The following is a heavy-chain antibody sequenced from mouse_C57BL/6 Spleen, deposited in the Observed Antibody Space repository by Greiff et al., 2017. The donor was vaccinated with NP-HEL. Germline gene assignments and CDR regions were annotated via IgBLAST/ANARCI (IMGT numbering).Heavy chain of an antibody. CDR1: GYTFTDHT. J-gene: IGHJ1*03. CDR3: ARDYYDYDGDWYFDV. V-gene: IGHV1-78*01. Sequence: QVQLQQSDAELVKPGASVKISCKVSGYTFTDHTIHWMKQRPEQGLEWIGYIYPRDGSTKYNEKFKGKATLTADKSSSTAYMQLNSLTSEDSAVYFCARDYYDYDGDWYFDVWGTGTTVTVSS. CDR2: IYPRDGST. D-gene: IGHD2-4*01.